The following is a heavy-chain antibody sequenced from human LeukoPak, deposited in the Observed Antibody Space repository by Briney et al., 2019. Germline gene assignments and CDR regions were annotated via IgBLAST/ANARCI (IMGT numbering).Heavy chain of an antibody. D-gene: IGHD2/OR15-2a*01. V-gene: IGHV4-61*02. Sequence: SETLSLTCTVSGGSISSGSFYWSWIRQPAGKGLEWIGRIYTSENTDYNPSLKSRVTISVDTSKNQFSLKLSSVTAADTAVYYCARDFYPRWFDPWDQGTLVTVSS. CDR3: ARDFYPRWFDP. CDR2: IYTSENT. J-gene: IGHJ5*02. CDR1: GGSISSGSFY.